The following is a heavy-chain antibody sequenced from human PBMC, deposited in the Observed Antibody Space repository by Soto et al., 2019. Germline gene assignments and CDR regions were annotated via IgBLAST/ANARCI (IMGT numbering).Heavy chain of an antibody. J-gene: IGHJ5*02. CDR1: GGSINSSGYY. CDR3: ARDTGGYDGNPNWFDR. V-gene: IGHV4-31*03. Sequence: QVQLQESRAGLVKPSQTLSLTCTVSGGSINSSGYYWSWIRQYPGRGLDWIGYIHYSGTADYKPSLKSRVTKSVDTSKNQFALKLSSVTAADTAVYYCARDTGGYDGNPNWFDRWGQGTLVTVSS. CDR2: IHYSGTA. D-gene: IGHD1-20*01.